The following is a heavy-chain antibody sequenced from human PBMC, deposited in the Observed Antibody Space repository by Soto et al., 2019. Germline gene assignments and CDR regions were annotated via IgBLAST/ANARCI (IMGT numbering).Heavy chain of an antibody. CDR1: GGSLSSSNW. CDR2: IYHSGST. J-gene: IGHJ5*02. Sequence: QVQLQESGPGLVKPSGTLSLTCAVSGGSLSSSNWWSWVRQPPGKGLEWIGEIYHSGSTNYNPSLKSRVTISVDKSKNQFSLKLSSVTAADTAVYSCARSYMVRGVANWFDPWGQGTLVTVSS. D-gene: IGHD3-10*01. CDR3: ARSYMVRGVANWFDP. V-gene: IGHV4-4*02.